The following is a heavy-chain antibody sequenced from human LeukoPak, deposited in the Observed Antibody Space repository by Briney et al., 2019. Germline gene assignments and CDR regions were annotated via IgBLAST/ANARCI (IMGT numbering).Heavy chain of an antibody. J-gene: IGHJ4*02. CDR1: GFTFSSYG. D-gene: IGHD5-24*01. V-gene: IGHV3-30*02. Sequence: GGSLRLTCVTSGFTFSSYGMHWVRQAPGKGLEWVAFIRYDESNKYYADSVKGRFTISRDNSKNTLYLQMNSLRAEDTAVYYCAKWLRVATTYFDYWGQGTLVTVSS. CDR2: IRYDESNK. CDR3: AKWLRVATTYFDY.